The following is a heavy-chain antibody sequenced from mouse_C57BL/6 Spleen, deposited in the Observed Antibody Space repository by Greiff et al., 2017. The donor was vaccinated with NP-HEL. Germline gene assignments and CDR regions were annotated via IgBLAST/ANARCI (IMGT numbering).Heavy chain of an antibody. Sequence: QVQLQQPGAELVKPGASVKLSCKASGYTFTSYWMQWVKQRPGQGLEWIGEIDPSDSYTNYNQKFKGKATLTVDTSSSTAYMQLSSLTSEDSAVYYCARWRYYYGSSYEFAYWGQGTLVTVSA. CDR1: GYTFTSYW. V-gene: IGHV1-50*01. D-gene: IGHD1-1*01. CDR2: IDPSDSYT. J-gene: IGHJ3*01. CDR3: ARWRYYYGSSYEFAY.